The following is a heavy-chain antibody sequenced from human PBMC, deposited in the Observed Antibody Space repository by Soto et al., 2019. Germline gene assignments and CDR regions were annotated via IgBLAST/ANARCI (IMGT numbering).Heavy chain of an antibody. Sequence: AVKVSCKASGGTFSTHAIIWVRQAPGHGLEWMGGIIPISGTTYYTQKFQGRVTITADEPTSTAFMELSSLKSDDTAVFYCARGYCSGGNCYSGMDVWGQGTMVTVSS. CDR2: IIPISGTT. CDR3: ARGYCSGGNCYSGMDV. CDR1: GGTFSTHA. J-gene: IGHJ6*02. D-gene: IGHD2-15*01. V-gene: IGHV1-69*13.